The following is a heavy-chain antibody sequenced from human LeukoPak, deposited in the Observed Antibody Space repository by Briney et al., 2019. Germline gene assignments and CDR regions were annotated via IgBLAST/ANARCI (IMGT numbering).Heavy chain of an antibody. CDR2: INHSGST. CDR1: GGSFSGHY. D-gene: IGHD3-16*02. J-gene: IGHJ6*02. V-gene: IGHV4-34*01. Sequence: SETLSLTCVVYGGSFSGHYWSWIRQPPGKGLEWIGEINHSGSTNCIPSLKSRVTISVDTSKSQFSLKLSSVTAADTAVYYCARHDYRGINDGMDVWGQGTTVIVSS. CDR3: ARHDYRGINDGMDV.